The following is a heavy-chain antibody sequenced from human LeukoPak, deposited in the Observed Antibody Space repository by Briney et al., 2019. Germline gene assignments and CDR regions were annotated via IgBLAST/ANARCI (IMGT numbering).Heavy chain of an antibody. D-gene: IGHD1-26*01. CDR1: GFTFSDYE. V-gene: IGHV3-48*03. J-gene: IGHJ4*02. CDR2: ISNTGSST. Sequence: TGGSETLSCAVSGFTFSDYEMNWVRQAPGKGLEWASYISNTGSSTFFADSVKGRFTISRDSTKNSLYLQLNSLRPEDTAVYYCARQMRRGRGSYSYFDYWGQGTLVTVSS. CDR3: ARQMRRGRGSYSYFDY.